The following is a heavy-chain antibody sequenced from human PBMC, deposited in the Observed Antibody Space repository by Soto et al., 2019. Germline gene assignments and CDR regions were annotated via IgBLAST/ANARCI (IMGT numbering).Heavy chain of an antibody. V-gene: IGHV4-61*01. J-gene: IGHJ6*03. CDR3: ARVGTYDFWSSMDV. Sequence: SETLSLTCTVSGGSVSSSSYYWGWVRQPPGKGLEWIGCIYYSGSTNYNPSLKSRVTISVDTSKNQFSLKLSSVTAADTAVYYCARVGTYDFWSSMDVWGKGTTVTVSS. CDR1: GGSVSSSSYY. CDR2: IYYSGST. D-gene: IGHD3-3*01.